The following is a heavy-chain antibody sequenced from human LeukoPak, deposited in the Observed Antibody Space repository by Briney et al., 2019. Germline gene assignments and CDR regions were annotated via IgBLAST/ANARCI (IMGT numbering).Heavy chain of an antibody. Sequence: SETLSLTCAVYGGSFSGYYWTWIRQTPGKGLEWIGEIHYSGSATYNPSLKSRVTISVDTSKNQFSLKLSSVTAADTAVYYCARAVNWFDPWGQGTLVTVSS. J-gene: IGHJ5*02. V-gene: IGHV4-34*01. CDR1: GGSFSGYY. CDR3: ARAVNWFDP. CDR2: IHYSGSA.